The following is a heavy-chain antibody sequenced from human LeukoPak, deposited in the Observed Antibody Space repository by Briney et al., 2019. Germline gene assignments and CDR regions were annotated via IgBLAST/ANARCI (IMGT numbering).Heavy chain of an antibody. CDR1: GYTFTGYY. V-gene: IGHV1-2*02. D-gene: IGHD2-2*01. J-gene: IGHJ6*02. CDR3: ARDDTDIIVVPAAIYGMDV. Sequence: ASVKVSCKASGYTFTGYYMHWVRQAPGQGLEWMGWINPNSGGTNYAQKFQGRVTMTRDTSISTAYMELSRLRSDDTAVYYCARDDTDIIVVPAAIYGMDVWGQGTTVTVSS. CDR2: INPNSGGT.